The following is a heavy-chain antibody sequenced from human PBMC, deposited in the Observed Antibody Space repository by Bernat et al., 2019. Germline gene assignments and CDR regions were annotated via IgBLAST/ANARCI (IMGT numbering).Heavy chain of an antibody. Sequence: QVQLVESGGGVVQPGRSLRLSCAASGFTFSSYAMHWVRQAPGKGLEWVAVISYDGSNKYYADSVKGRFTISRDNSKNTLYLQMNSLRAEDTAVFYCAREPIAAAESDHYYYYGMDVWGQGTTVTVSS. CDR2: ISYDGSNK. V-gene: IGHV3-30-3*01. CDR3: AREPIAAAESDHYYYYGMDV. CDR1: GFTFSSYA. J-gene: IGHJ6*02. D-gene: IGHD6-13*01.